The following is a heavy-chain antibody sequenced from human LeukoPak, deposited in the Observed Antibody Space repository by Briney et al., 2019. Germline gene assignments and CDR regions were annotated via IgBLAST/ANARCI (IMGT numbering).Heavy chain of an antibody. CDR1: GYTFTDYY. D-gene: IGHD2-2*01. Sequence: ASVEVSCKAFGYTFTDYYIHWVRQAPGQGLEWMGRINPNSGGTNYAQKFQGRVTLTRDTSITTAYMDLSRLTSDDTAVYYCARDRTSTNWFDPWGQGTLVTASS. CDR3: ARDRTSTNWFDP. CDR2: INPNSGGT. V-gene: IGHV1-2*06. J-gene: IGHJ5*02.